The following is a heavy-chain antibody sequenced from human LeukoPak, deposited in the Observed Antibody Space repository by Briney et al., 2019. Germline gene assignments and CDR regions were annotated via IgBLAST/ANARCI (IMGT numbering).Heavy chain of an antibody. J-gene: IGHJ5*02. D-gene: IGHD2-21*02. V-gene: IGHV3-30*04. CDR3: AKEGGGDCYYCS. Sequence: PGGSLRLSCAASGFTFSNHHMHWVRQAPGKGLEWVADISTDARHKYYADSVKGRFTISRDNSQNMLYLQMDSLRTEDMAVYYCAKEGGGDCYYCSWGQGTLVTVSS. CDR2: ISTDARHK. CDR1: GFTFSNHH.